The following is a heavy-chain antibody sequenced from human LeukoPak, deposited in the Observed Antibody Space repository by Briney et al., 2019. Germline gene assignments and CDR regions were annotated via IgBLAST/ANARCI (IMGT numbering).Heavy chain of an antibody. V-gene: IGHV4-34*01. D-gene: IGHD3-3*01. Sequence: SETLSLTCAVYGASFSGYYWTWIRQPPGKRLEWIGEVNRSGSANYNPSLKSRVTISLDTSKNHFSLKLSSVTVADTAGCYCARGRRDFWSGFWFDPWGQGTLVTVSS. CDR1: GASFSGYY. J-gene: IGHJ5*02. CDR2: VNRSGSA. CDR3: ARGRRDFWSGFWFDP.